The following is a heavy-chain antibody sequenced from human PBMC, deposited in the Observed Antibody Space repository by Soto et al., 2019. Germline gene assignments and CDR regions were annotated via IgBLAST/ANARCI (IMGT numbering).Heavy chain of an antibody. CDR1: GAYISDFS. D-gene: IGHD1-7*01. V-gene: IGHV4-4*07. CDR2: STINGNT. Sequence: QVQQQESGPGLVKPSATLSLTCRVSGAYISDFSWSWIRQPAGTGLEWIGRSTINGNTQKNPSFKSRGTRSIDTSRNHFSLNLQSATAADTALYYCARETGENWTYEAHWGPGTLVTVSS. J-gene: IGHJ1*01. CDR3: ARETGENWTYEAH.